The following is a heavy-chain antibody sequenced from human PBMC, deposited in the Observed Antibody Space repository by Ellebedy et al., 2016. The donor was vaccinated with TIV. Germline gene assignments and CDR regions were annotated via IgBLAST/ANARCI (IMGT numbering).Heavy chain of an antibody. J-gene: IGHJ1*01. CDR3: ARDYDTTLLH. Sequence: GGSLRLXXAASGFTFSSYAMHWVRQAPGKGLEWVAVISYDGSNKYYADSVKGRFTISRDNSKNTLYLQMNSLRSEDTAVYYCARDYDTTLLHWGQGTLVTVSS. CDR2: ISYDGSNK. CDR1: GFTFSSYA. V-gene: IGHV3-30-3*01. D-gene: IGHD3-9*01.